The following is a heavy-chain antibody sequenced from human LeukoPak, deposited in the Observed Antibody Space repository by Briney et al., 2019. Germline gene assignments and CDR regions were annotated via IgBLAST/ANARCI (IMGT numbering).Heavy chain of an antibody. J-gene: IGHJ6*03. CDR1: GYTFTGYY. Sequence: ASVKVSCKASGYTFTGYYMHWVRQAPGQGLEWMGWINTNSGGTNYAQKFQGRVTMTRDTSIRTAYMELSRLRSDATAVYYCARVKYDILTGYPSMDVWGKGTTVTVPS. CDR3: ARVKYDILTGYPSMDV. D-gene: IGHD3-9*01. CDR2: INTNSGGT. V-gene: IGHV1-2*02.